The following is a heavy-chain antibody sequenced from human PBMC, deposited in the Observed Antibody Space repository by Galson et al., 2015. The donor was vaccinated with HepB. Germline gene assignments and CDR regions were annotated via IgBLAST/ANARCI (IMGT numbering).Heavy chain of an antibody. CDR3: AGEARGVATITRWYFDL. Sequence: SVKVSCKASGYTFTSYSISWVRRAPGQGLEWMGWISAYNGNTNYAQKLQGRVTMTTDTSTSTAYMELRSLRSDDTAVYYCAGEARGVATITRWYFDLWGRGTLVTVSS. J-gene: IGHJ2*01. CDR2: ISAYNGNT. D-gene: IGHD5-12*01. V-gene: IGHV1-18*04. CDR1: GYTFTSYS.